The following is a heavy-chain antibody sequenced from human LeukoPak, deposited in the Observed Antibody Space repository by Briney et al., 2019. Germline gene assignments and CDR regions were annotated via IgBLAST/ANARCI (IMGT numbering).Heavy chain of an antibody. CDR1: VCIFSSYD. V-gene: IGHV1-8*02. CDR3: ARGQASSGYEVDFDY. CDR2: MNPNSGNT. Sequence: ASVKVSCKASVCIFSSYDINWVRQASGQGLEWMGWMNPNSGNTGYAQKFQGRVTINRNTPLSTAYMELSSLRSEDTAEYYCARGQASSGYEVDFDYWGQGSLVTVSS. J-gene: IGHJ4*02. D-gene: IGHD5-12*01.